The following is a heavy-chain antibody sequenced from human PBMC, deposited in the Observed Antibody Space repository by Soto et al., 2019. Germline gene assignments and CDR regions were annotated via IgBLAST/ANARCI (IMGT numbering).Heavy chain of an antibody. V-gene: IGHV4-31*03. D-gene: IGHD2-15*01. CDR3: ARWGDCSGGSCYLGFDF. CDR2: IYYSGTT. Sequence: PSETLSLTCTVSGASITSGSYYVSWIRQHPGKGLEYIGYIYYSGTTDYNPSLKSRVSISVDTSKNQFSLKMNSVSASDTAVYYCARWGDCSGGSCYLGFDFWGQGIMVTSPQ. CDR1: GASITSGSYY. J-gene: IGHJ4*02.